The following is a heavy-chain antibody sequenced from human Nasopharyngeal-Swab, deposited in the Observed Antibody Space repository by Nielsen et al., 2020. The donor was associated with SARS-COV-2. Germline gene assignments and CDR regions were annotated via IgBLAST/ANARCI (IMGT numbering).Heavy chain of an antibody. Sequence: GESLKISCAASGFTFSSYAMHWVRQAPGKGLEWVAVISYDGSNKYYADSVKGRFTISRDNSKNTLYLQMNSLRAEDTAVYYCARGSSSSPITGEIVRGMDVWGQGTTVTVSS. CDR2: ISYDGSNK. CDR3: ARGSSSSPITGEIVRGMDV. V-gene: IGHV3-30-3*01. CDR1: GFTFSSYA. D-gene: IGHD6-13*01. J-gene: IGHJ6*02.